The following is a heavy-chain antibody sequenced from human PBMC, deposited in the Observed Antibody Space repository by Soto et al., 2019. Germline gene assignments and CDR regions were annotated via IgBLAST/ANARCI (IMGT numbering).Heavy chain of an antibody. CDR1: EFTFSDYY. CDR3: ARELVATSSGDYYYMDV. V-gene: IGHV3-11*01. Sequence: PGGSLRLSCAASEFTFSDYYMSWIRQAPGKGLEWVSHISSSGRTIYYADSVKGRFTISRDNAKNSLYLQMNSLRAEDTAVYYCARELVATSSGDYYYMDVWGKGTTVTVSS. CDR2: ISSSGRTI. J-gene: IGHJ6*03. D-gene: IGHD5-12*01.